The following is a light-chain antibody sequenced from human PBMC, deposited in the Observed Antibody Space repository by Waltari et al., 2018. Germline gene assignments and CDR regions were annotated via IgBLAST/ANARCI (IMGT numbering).Light chain of an antibody. CDR3: QQYDSYPHT. V-gene: IGKV1-16*02. Sequence: DIQMTQSPSSLSASVGDSITITCRASQGIDNYLPLFQQKPGKAPQSLIYAASTLQSGVPSKFSGSGFGTDFTLTINGLQPEDFATYFCQQYDSYPHTFGQGTRLEVK. CDR1: QGIDNY. J-gene: IGKJ2*01. CDR2: AAS.